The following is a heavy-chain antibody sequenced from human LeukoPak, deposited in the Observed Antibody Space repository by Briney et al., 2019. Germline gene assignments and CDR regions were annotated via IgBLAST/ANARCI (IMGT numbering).Heavy chain of an antibody. CDR1: GGSFSGYY. Sequence: PSETLSLTCAVYGGSFSGYYWSWMRQPPGKGLEWIGYIYYGGSTNYNPSLKSRVSMSVDTSKNQFSLNLSSVTAADTAVYHCARLLAGCPGGRCRAHFDYWGQGTLVTVSS. CDR3: ARLLAGCPGGRCRAHFDY. D-gene: IGHD2-15*01. J-gene: IGHJ4*02. V-gene: IGHV4-59*01. CDR2: IYYGGST.